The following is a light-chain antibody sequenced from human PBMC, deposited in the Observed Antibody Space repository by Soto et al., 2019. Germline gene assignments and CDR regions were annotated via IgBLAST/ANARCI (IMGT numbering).Light chain of an antibody. CDR3: QKYNSAPWT. CDR2: AAS. CDR1: QGISNS. J-gene: IGKJ1*01. Sequence: DFRMTQSPSSLSASVGDRVTITCRASQGISNSLAWYQQKPGRVPKLLIYAASTLQSAVPSRFSGSGSGTDFTLTISSLQPEVVATYYCQKYNSAPWTFGQGTKVE. V-gene: IGKV1-27*01.